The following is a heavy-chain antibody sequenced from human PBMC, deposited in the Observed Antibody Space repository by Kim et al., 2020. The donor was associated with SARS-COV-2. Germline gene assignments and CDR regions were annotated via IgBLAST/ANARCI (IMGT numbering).Heavy chain of an antibody. CDR3: ARFMYSSSWYGRKYYFDY. CDR1: GGSFSGYY. Sequence: SETLSLTCAVYGGSFSGYYWSWIRQPPGKGLEWIGEINHSGSTNYNPSLKSRVTISVDTSKNQFSLKLSSVTAADTAVYYCARFMYSSSWYGRKYYFDYWGEGTLVTASS. V-gene: IGHV4-34*01. CDR2: INHSGST. D-gene: IGHD6-13*01. J-gene: IGHJ4*02.